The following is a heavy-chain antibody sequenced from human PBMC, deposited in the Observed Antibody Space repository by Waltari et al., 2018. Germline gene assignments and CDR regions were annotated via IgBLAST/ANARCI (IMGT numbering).Heavy chain of an antibody. J-gene: IGHJ6*02. CDR2: IYYSGGP. V-gene: IGHV4-4*07. Sequence: QVQLQESGPGLVKPSETLSLTCTVSGGSISSYYWSWIRQPAGKGLEWIGRIYYSGGPTYNPALKSRVTISVDTSKNQFSLKLSSVTASDTAVYYCARDRTDDYYYYGMDVWGQGTTVTVSS. CDR3: ARDRTDDYYYYGMDV. CDR1: GGSISSYY. D-gene: IGHD1-1*01.